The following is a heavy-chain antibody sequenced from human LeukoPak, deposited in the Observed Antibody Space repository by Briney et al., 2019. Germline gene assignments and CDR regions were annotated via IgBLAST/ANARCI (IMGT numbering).Heavy chain of an antibody. CDR2: IYSGGST. D-gene: IGHD3-22*01. Sequence: PGGSLRLSCAASGFTVSSNHMSWVRQAPGKGLEWVSVIYSGGSTYYADSVKGRFTISRDNSKNTLYLQMNSLRAEDTAVYYCARSMIVVDMYYYYGMDVWGQGTTVTVSS. CDR1: GFTVSSNH. J-gene: IGHJ6*02. CDR3: ARSMIVVDMYYYYGMDV. V-gene: IGHV3-66*01.